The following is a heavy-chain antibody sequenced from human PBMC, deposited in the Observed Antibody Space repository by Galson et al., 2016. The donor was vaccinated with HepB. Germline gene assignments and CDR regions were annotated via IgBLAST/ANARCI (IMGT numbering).Heavy chain of an antibody. CDR2: IYYSGGT. J-gene: IGHJ4*02. V-gene: IGHV4-39*02. CDR1: GGPISSPIYY. CDR3: ARRAASSSRFDY. D-gene: IGHD6-13*01. Sequence: SETLSLTCTVSGGPISSPIYYWGWVRQPPGRGLEWIGTIYYSGGTYYNPSLESRVTMSVDTSKNHFSLNLNSVTAADTAVYFCARRAASSSRFDYWGQGTLVTVSS.